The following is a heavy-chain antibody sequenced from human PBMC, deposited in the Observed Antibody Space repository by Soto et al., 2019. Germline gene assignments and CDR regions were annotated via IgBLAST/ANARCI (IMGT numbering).Heavy chain of an antibody. V-gene: IGHV5-10-1*01. CDR1: GNSFTTYW. D-gene: IGHD3-22*01. CDR2: IDPSYSYT. CDR3: LKDSRVYFAFNI. Sequence: GESLKLSCKGSGNSFTTYWISWVRQMPGKGLEWMGRIDPSYSYTNYSPSFQGHVTISADKSISPPYLQWSSRKAWEPAMYYCLKDSRVYFAFNIGGQGTMVTVS. J-gene: IGHJ3*02.